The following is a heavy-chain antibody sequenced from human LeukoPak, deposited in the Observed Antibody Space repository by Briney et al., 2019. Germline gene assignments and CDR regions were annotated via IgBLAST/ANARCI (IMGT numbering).Heavy chain of an antibody. CDR3: ARDYYDSSGNGGLGADAFDI. CDR2: ISAYNGNT. D-gene: IGHD3-22*01. Sequence: ASVKVSCKASGYTFTSYGISWVRQAPGQGLEWMGWISAYNGNTNYAQKLQGGVTMTTDTSTSTAYMELRSLRSDDTAVYHCARDYYDSSGNGGLGADAFDIWGQGTMVTVSS. CDR1: GYTFTSYG. J-gene: IGHJ3*02. V-gene: IGHV1-18*01.